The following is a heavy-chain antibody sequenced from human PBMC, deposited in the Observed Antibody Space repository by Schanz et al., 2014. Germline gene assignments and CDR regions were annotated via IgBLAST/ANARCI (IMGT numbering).Heavy chain of an antibody. J-gene: IGHJ5*02. CDR3: ARPALWFGDNCFDP. V-gene: IGHV3-48*04. Sequence: EAHLVESGGGLVQPGGSLRLSCTASGFTFSSYSMNWVRQAPGKGLEWVSYVSRSTPDIYYADSVKGRFTISRDNAKNTLYLQMNSLRAEDTAVYYCARPALWFGDNCFDPWGQGTLVTVSS. D-gene: IGHD3-10*01. CDR1: GFTFSSYS. CDR2: VSRSTPDI.